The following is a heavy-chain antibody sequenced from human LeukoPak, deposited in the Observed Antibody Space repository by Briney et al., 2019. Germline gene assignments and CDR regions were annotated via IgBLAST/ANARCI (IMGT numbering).Heavy chain of an antibody. D-gene: IGHD3-22*01. J-gene: IGHJ4*02. V-gene: IGHV3-23*01. CDR1: GFTFSSYA. Sequence: GGSLRLSCAASGFTFSSYAMSWVRQAPGKGLEWISTISNDGVYTFHADSVKGRLTISRDNSKNTLYLQMDSLRAEDTAIYYCAKGSSGGRPYYFDYWGQGTLVTVSS. CDR2: ISNDGVYT. CDR3: AKGSSGGRPYYFDY.